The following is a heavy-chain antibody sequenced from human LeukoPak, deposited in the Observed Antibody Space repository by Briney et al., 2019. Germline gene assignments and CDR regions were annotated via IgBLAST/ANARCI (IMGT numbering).Heavy chain of an antibody. V-gene: IGHV4-59*08. CDR2: IYYSGST. J-gene: IGHJ6*02. Sequence: SETLSLTCAVYGGSFSSYYWSWIRPPPGKGLEWIGYIYYSGSTNYNPSLKSRVTISVDTSKNQFSLKLSSVTAADTAVYYCARHKAVEMATTSLYYYYGMDVWGQGTTVTVSS. CDR1: GGSFSSYY. CDR3: ARHKAVEMATTSLYYYYGMDV. D-gene: IGHD5-12*01.